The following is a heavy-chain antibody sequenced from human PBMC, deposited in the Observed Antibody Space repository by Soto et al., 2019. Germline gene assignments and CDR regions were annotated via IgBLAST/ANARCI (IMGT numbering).Heavy chain of an antibody. CDR1: GLTFCSYG. Sequence: GGSLKISSSASGLTFCSYGVTGVRTPPGKGLEWVSYISSSSTTIYYADSVKGRFTISRDNSKNTLYLQMNSLRAEDTAVYYCARDYASSGYPRYYFDYWGQGTLVTVSS. V-gene: IGHV3-48*01. J-gene: IGHJ4*02. CDR2: ISSSSTTI. CDR3: ARDYASSGYPRYYFDY. D-gene: IGHD3-22*01.